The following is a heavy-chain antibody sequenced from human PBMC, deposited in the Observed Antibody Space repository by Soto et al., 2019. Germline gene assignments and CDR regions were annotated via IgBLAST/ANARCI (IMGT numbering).Heavy chain of an antibody. V-gene: IGHV3-64*01. CDR1: GFTFSSYA. CDR3: ARTYRAARPTHAFDI. CDR2: ISSNGGST. Sequence: GSLRLSCAASGFTFSSYAMHWVRQAPGKGLEYVSAISSNGGSTYYANSVKGRFTISRDNSKNTLYLQMGSLRAEDMAVYYCARTYRAARPTHAFDIWGKGTMVTVSS. J-gene: IGHJ3*02. D-gene: IGHD6-6*01.